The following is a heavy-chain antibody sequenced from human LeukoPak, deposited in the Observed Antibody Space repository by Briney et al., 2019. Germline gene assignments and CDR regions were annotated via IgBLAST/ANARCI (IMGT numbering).Heavy chain of an antibody. CDR1: GFTFSSYS. Sequence: GGSLRLSCAASGFTFSSYSMNWVRQAPGKGLEWVSSISSSSSYIYYADSVKGRFTISRDNAENSLYLQMNSLRAEDTAVQYCARDPYSSSWTKGWFDPWGQGTLVTVSS. CDR2: ISSSSSYI. J-gene: IGHJ5*02. D-gene: IGHD6-13*01. V-gene: IGHV3-21*01. CDR3: ARDPYSSSWTKGWFDP.